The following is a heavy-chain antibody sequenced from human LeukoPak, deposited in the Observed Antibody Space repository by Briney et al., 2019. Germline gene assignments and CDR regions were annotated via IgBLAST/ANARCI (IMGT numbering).Heavy chain of an antibody. V-gene: IGHV5-51*01. J-gene: IGHJ3*02. CDR3: ARRIYEDIVVVPAASGAFDI. CDR1: GYSFTSYW. D-gene: IGHD2-2*01. Sequence: HGESLKISCKGSGYSFTSYWIGWVRQMPGKGLEWMGIIYPGDSDTRYSPSFQGQVTISADKSISTAYLQWSSLKASDTAMYYCARRIYEDIVVVPAASGAFDIWGQGTMVTVSS. CDR2: IYPGDSDT.